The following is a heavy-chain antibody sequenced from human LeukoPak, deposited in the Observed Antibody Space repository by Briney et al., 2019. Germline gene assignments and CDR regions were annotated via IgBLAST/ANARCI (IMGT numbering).Heavy chain of an antibody. J-gene: IGHJ4*02. CDR2: INHSGST. Sequence: PSETLSLTCAVYGGSFSGYYWSWIRQPPGKGLEWIGEINHSGSTNYNPSLKSRVTISVDTSKNQFSLKLSSVTAADTAVYYCARRFPDIVVVPAAGGFDYWGQGTLVTVSS. CDR3: ARRFPDIVVVPAAGGFDY. D-gene: IGHD2-2*01. CDR1: GGSFSGYY. V-gene: IGHV4-34*01.